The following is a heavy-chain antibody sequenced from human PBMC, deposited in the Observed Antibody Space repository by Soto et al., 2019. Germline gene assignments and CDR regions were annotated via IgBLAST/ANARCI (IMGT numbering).Heavy chain of an antibody. CDR2: ISSSSSYI. CDR3: ARGYSSGLRTDAFDI. CDR1: GFTFNDAW. V-gene: IGHV3-21*01. Sequence: GSLRLSCATYGFTFNDAWLSWVRQAPGKGLEWVSSISSSSSYIYYADSVKGRFTISRDNAKNSLYLQMNSLRAEDTAVYYCARGYSSGLRTDAFDIWGQGTMVTVSS. J-gene: IGHJ3*02. D-gene: IGHD6-19*01.